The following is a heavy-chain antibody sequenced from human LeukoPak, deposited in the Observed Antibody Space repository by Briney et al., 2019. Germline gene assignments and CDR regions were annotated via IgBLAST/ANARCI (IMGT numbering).Heavy chain of an antibody. CDR2: TYSGGST. Sequence: GGSLRLSCAASGFTVSSNYISWVRQAPGKGLEWVSVTYSGGSTYYADSVKGRFTISRDNSKNTLYLQMNSLRAEDTAVYYCASHSSSYYYYGMDVWGQGTTVTVSS. CDR1: GFTVSSNY. V-gene: IGHV3-53*01. CDR3: ASHSSSYYYYGMDV. J-gene: IGHJ6*02. D-gene: IGHD6-6*01.